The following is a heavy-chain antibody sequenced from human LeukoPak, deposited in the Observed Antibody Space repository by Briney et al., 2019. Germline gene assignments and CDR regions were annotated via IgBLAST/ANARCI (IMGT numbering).Heavy chain of an antibody. CDR2: IPHDGSTK. V-gene: IGHV3-30*04. CDR1: RVPFSSYA. Sequence: GRSLRLSCAASRVPFSSYALHWVRQAPGKGLEWVAVIPHDGSTKYYADSVKGRFTISRDNSKNTLYLQMNSLRPEDTAVHYCARHGASIAALDYWGQGTLVTVSS. D-gene: IGHD2-15*01. J-gene: IGHJ4*02. CDR3: ARHGASIAALDY.